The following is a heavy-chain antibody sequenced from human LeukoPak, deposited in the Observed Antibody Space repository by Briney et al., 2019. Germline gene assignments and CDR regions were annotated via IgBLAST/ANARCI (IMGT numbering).Heavy chain of an antibody. CDR2: IYSGGNT. CDR3: ASALAAASHTSFDH. J-gene: IGHJ4*02. Sequence: GGSLRLSCAASGFTVSSNYMSWVRQAPGKGLEWVSIIYSGGNTYCADSVKGRFTISRDNSQNTLYLQMNSLRAEDTAVYYCASALAAASHTSFDHWGQGTLVTVSS. CDR1: GFTVSSNY. D-gene: IGHD6-13*01. V-gene: IGHV3-66*01.